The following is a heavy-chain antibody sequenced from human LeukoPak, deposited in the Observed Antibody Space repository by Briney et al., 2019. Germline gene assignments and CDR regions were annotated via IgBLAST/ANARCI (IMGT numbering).Heavy chain of an antibody. CDR2: IIPIFGTA. J-gene: IGHJ4*02. CDR1: GGTFSSYA. V-gene: IGHV1-69*05. Sequence: SVKVSCKASGGTFSSYAISWVRQAPGQGLEWMGRIIPIFGTANYAQKFQGRVTITTDESTSTAYMELRSLRSDDTAVYYCARFRNYYGSGSYFDYWGQGTLVTVSS. CDR3: ARFRNYYGSGSYFDY. D-gene: IGHD3-10*01.